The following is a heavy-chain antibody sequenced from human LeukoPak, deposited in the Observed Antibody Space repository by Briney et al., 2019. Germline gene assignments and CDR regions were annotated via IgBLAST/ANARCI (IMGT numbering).Heavy chain of an antibody. CDR3: ARRQLWYDGFDI. CDR2: TRDKANSYTT. D-gene: IGHD5-18*01. V-gene: IGHV3-72*01. J-gene: IGHJ3*02. Sequence: GGSLRLSCAASGLTFSDHHMDWAREAPGKGLEGVGRTRDKANSYTTEYASSVKGRFTISTDDSKHSLYLEMNSLTTEDTALYYCARRQLWYDGFDIWGQGTMVTVSS. CDR1: GLTFSDHH.